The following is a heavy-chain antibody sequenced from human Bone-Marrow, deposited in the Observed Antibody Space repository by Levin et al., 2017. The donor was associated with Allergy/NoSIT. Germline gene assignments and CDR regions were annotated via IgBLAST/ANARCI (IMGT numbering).Heavy chain of an antibody. CDR3: ARGNGIAVAGTLDY. CDR2: INPNSGGT. D-gene: IGHD6-19*01. J-gene: IGHJ4*02. Sequence: VASVKVSCKASGYTFTGYYMHWVRQAPGQGLEWMGWINPNSGGTNYAQKFQGRVTMTRDTSISTAYMELSRLRSDDTAVYYCARGNGIAVAGTLDYWGQGTLVTVSS. CDR1: GYTFTGYY. V-gene: IGHV1-2*02.